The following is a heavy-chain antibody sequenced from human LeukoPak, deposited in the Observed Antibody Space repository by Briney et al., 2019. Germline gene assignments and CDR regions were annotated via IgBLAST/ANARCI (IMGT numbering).Heavy chain of an antibody. Sequence: PSETLSLTCAVYGGSFSGYYWSWIRQPPRKGLEWIGEINHSGSTNYNPSLKSRVTISVDKSRNQFSLKLSSVTAADTAVYYCARDTPIHYWGQGTLVTVSS. J-gene: IGHJ4*02. CDR2: INHSGST. V-gene: IGHV4-34*01. CDR3: ARDTPIHY. D-gene: IGHD2-2*02. CDR1: GGSFSGYY.